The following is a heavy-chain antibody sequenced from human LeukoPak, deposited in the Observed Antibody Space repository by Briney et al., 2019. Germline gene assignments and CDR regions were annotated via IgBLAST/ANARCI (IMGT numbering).Heavy chain of an antibody. D-gene: IGHD5-12*01. V-gene: IGHV4-31*03. CDR1: GGSISSGGYY. J-gene: IGHJ4*02. CDR3: ARDPGIVATMDFIYFDY. CDR2: IYYSGST. Sequence: PSETLSLTCTVSGGSISSGGYYWSWIRQHPGKGLEWIGYIYYSGSTYYNPSLKSRVTISVDTSKNQFSLKLSSVTAADTAVYYCARDPGIVATMDFIYFDYWGQGTLVTVSS.